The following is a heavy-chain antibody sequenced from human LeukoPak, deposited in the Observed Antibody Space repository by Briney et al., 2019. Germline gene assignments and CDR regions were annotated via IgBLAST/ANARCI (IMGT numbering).Heavy chain of an antibody. CDR1: GFTFNSYW. J-gene: IGHJ1*01. V-gene: IGHV3-74*01. CDR2: IKSDGST. D-gene: IGHD3-22*01. CDR3: ARAPSEIGGYYPEYFRH. Sequence: GGSLRLSCAAPGFTFNSYWMHWARQAPGKGLVWVSRIKSDGSTRYADSVKGRFTISRDNAKNTVSLQMTSLRAEDTGVYYCARAPSEIGGYYPEYFRHWGQGTLVIVSS.